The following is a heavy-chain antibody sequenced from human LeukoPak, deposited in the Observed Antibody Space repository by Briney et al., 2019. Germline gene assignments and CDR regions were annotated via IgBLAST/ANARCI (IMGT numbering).Heavy chain of an antibody. CDR3: ALPAKGAFFYYYMEV. CDR1: AYTSPNYG. J-gene: IGHJ6*03. CDR2: ISTYNGNT. D-gene: IGHD2-2*01. Sequence: ASVTVSCKASAYTSPNYGITWVRQAPGRGLEWMGWISTYNGNTQYAQKLQGRVTMTTDTPTKTVYMELRSLRSNDTAVYYCALPAKGAFFYYYMEVWGKGTTVTVSS. V-gene: IGHV1-18*01.